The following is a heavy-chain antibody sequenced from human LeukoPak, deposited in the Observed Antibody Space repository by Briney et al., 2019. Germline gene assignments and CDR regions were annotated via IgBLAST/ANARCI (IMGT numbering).Heavy chain of an antibody. CDR2: LNHDGDNT. CDR1: GFTFRNYA. V-gene: IGHV3-64D*06. D-gene: IGHD1-14*01. CDR3: VKPEPSCTSDSCGTSYFDY. Sequence: PGGSLRLSCSGSGFTFRNYAMFWVRQVPGKGLQYVSALNHDGDNTDYADSVKGRFTISRDNSKNTVYLQMSSLRPDDTAVYYCVKPEPSCTSDSCGTSYFDYWGQGALVTVSS. J-gene: IGHJ4*02.